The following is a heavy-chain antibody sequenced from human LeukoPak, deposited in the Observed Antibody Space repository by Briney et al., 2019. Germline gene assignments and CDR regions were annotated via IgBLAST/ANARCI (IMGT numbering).Heavy chain of an antibody. Sequence: AASVTVSCTASGYTFTSYGISWVRQAPGQGLEWMGWISAYNGNTNYAQKLQGRVTMTTDTSTSTAYMELRSLRSDDTAVYYCARGGSGSYPHPFDYWGQGTLVTVSS. J-gene: IGHJ4*02. CDR1: GYTFTSYG. CDR2: ISAYNGNT. V-gene: IGHV1-18*01. D-gene: IGHD1-26*01. CDR3: ARGGSGSYPHPFDY.